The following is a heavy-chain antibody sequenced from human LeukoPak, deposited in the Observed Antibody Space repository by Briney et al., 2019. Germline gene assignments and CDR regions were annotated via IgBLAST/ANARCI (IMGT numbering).Heavy chain of an antibody. CDR1: GYTFTMYD. CDR2: MNPNSGNT. V-gene: IGHV1-8*01. CDR3: ARDSQPYYYDSSGYLEGFDY. D-gene: IGHD3-22*01. Sequence: SVTVSYKASGYTFTMYDIKWVRQAAGQGGEGRGWMNPNSGNTGYAQKFQGRGTITRKNAISTAYMERRSRRWEDTAMYYCARDSQPYYYDSSGYLEGFDYWGQGTLVTVSS. J-gene: IGHJ4*02.